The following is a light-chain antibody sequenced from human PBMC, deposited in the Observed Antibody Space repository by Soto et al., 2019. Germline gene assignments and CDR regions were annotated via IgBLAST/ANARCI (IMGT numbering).Light chain of an antibody. J-gene: IGKJ1*01. CDR3: QQRRTWPPLT. V-gene: IGKV3-11*01. CDR1: QSVSSY. Sequence: EIVLTQSPATLSLSPGERATLSCRASQSVSSYLPCYQQKPGQAPMLLISDATNRDTGIPARFSGSGSGTDFTLTISSLEPDDFAVYYGQQRRTWPPLTFGKGTKGEIK. CDR2: DAT.